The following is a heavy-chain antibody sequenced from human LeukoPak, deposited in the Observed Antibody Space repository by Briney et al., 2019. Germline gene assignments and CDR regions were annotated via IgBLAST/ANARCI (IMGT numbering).Heavy chain of an antibody. CDR1: GFTVSSNY. D-gene: IGHD5-24*01. J-gene: IGHJ6*03. V-gene: IGHV3-66*02. CDR3: ATTYGDTNYYYYYMDV. CDR2: IYSGGST. Sequence: PGGSLRLSCAASGFTVSSNYMSWVRQAPGKGLEWVSVIYSGGSTSYADSVKGRSTISRDHSKNTLYLQMNSLRAEDTAVYYCATTYGDTNYYYYYMDVWRKGTTVTVSS.